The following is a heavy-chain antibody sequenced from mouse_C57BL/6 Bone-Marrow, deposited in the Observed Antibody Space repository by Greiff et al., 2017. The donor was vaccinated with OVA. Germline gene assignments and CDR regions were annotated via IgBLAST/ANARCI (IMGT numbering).Heavy chain of an antibody. V-gene: IGHV14-4*01. CDR1: GFNIKDDY. D-gene: IGHD3-3*01. Sequence: VQLQQSGAELVRPGASVKLSCTASGFNIKDDYMHWVKQRPEQGLAWIGWIDPENGDTEYASKFQGQATITADTSSNTAYLQLSSLTSEDTAVYYCTTGGPPPWFAYWGQGTLVTVSA. CDR2: IDPENGDT. CDR3: TTGGPPPWFAY. J-gene: IGHJ3*01.